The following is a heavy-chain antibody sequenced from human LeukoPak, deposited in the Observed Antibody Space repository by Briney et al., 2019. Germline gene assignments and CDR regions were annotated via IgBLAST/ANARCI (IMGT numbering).Heavy chain of an antibody. V-gene: IGHV3-23*01. CDR1: GFTVSSNY. CDR3: AKKVVVGATSPYSDFQD. Sequence: PGGSLRLSCEVSGFTVSSNYMSWVRQAPGKGLEWVSAISGSGVTTHYAGSVKGRFSISRDNSKNTLYLQMNSLRAEDTALYYCAKKVVVGATSPYSDFQDWGQGTLVTVSS. J-gene: IGHJ1*01. D-gene: IGHD1-26*01. CDR2: ISGSGVTT.